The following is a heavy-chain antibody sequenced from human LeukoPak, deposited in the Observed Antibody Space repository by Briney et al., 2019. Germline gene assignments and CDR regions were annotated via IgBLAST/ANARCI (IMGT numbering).Heavy chain of an antibody. D-gene: IGHD4-17*01. J-gene: IGHJ5*02. CDR3: ATRPLTTVTGYNWFDP. Sequence: SETLSLTCAVYGGSFSGYYWSWIRQPPGKGLEWIGEINHSGSTNYNPSLKSRVTISVDTSKNQFSLKLSSVTAADTAVYYCATRPLTTVTGYNWFDPWGQGTLVTVSS. CDR1: GGSFSGYY. V-gene: IGHV4-34*01. CDR2: INHSGST.